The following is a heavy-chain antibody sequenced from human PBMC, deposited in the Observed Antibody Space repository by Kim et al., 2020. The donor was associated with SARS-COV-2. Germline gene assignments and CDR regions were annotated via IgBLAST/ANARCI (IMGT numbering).Heavy chain of an antibody. CDR1: GFIFDTYA. J-gene: IGHJ4*02. D-gene: IGHD2-15*01. V-gene: IGHV3-64*02. CDR2: ISSNGADP. Sequence: GGSLRLSCAASGFIFDTYAMHWVRQTPGRRLEYVSAISSNGADPYYADSVKGRFIISRDNSKNTMYLQMGSLRAEDMAVYYCAREGRHCSGTACHLFDYWGQETLVTVSS. CDR3: AREGRHCSGTACHLFDY.